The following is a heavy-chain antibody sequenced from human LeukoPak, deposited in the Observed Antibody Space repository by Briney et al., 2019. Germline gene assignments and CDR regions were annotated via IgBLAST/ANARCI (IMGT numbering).Heavy chain of an antibody. CDR3: ARVKTTHYFMDV. CDR1: NDSIRNYY. V-gene: IGHV4-59*01. D-gene: IGHD4-11*01. J-gene: IGHJ6*02. CDR2: IYHTGNT. Sequence: PSETLSLTCSVSNDSIRNYYWSWIRQPPGKALEWIGYIYHTGNTNYNPSLKSRLTMSIDTSKNQFSLNLNSVTAADTAVYYCARVKTTHYFMDVWGQGTTVTVSS.